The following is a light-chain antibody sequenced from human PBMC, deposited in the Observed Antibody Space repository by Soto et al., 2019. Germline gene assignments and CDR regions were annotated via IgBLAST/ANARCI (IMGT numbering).Light chain of an antibody. Sequence: IQMTQSPSSLSASVRDRIAITCRASQSISSYLNWYQQKPGKAPKLLIYAASSLQSGVPSRFSGSGSGTDFTLTISSLQPEDFATYYCQQSYSTPITFGQGTRLENK. V-gene: IGKV1-39*01. J-gene: IGKJ5*01. CDR2: AAS. CDR1: QSISSY. CDR3: QQSYSTPIT.